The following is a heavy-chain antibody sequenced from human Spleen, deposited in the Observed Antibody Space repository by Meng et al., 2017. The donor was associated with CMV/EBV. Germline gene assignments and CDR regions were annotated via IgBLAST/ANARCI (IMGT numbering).Heavy chain of an antibody. CDR3: AKDYCSSTSCYINY. V-gene: IGHV3-33*06. Sequence: ASGFTFSSYGMHWVRQAPGKGLEWVAVIWYDGSNKYYADSVKGRFTISRDNSKNTLYLQMNSLRAEDTAVYYCAKDYCSSTSCYINYWGQGTLVTVSS. D-gene: IGHD2-2*02. CDR2: IWYDGSNK. J-gene: IGHJ4*02. CDR1: GFTFSSYG.